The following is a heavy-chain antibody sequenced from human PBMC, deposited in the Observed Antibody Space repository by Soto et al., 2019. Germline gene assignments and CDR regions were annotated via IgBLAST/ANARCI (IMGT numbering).Heavy chain of an antibody. Sequence: LRLSCEVSGFTFSSYEMYWVRQAPGKGLEWVAYISSSGETVYYAGSVQGRFTISRDNAKNSLYLQMSSLGVEDTAVYYCAREGFYAMDVWGQGTTVTVS. CDR2: ISSSGETV. CDR3: AREGFYAMDV. D-gene: IGHD2-2*01. CDR1: GFTFSSYE. V-gene: IGHV3-48*03. J-gene: IGHJ6*02.